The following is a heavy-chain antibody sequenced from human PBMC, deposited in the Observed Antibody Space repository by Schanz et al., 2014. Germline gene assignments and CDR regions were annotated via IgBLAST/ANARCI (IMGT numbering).Heavy chain of an antibody. CDR2: ISGSGSST. CDR3: ARDGDFDY. Sequence: EVQLLESGGGLVQPGGSLRLSCAASGFTFTNYAMTWVRQAPGKGLEWVSGISGSGSSTYYADSVKGRFTISRDNSMNTLHLQMDGLRVEDTAVYYCARDGDFDYWGQGTLVTVSS. CDR1: GFTFTNYA. J-gene: IGHJ4*02. V-gene: IGHV3-23*01.